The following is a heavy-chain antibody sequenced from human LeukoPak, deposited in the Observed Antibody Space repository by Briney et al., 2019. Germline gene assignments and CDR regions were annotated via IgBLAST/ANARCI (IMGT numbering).Heavy chain of an antibody. V-gene: IGHV3-33*01. J-gene: IGHJ4*02. D-gene: IGHD2-8*02. CDR3: ASDLTGGTRGGFDY. CDR1: GFTFSSYG. CDR2: IWYDGSNK. Sequence: GGSLRLSCAASGFTFSSYGMHWVRQAPGKGLEWVAVIWYDGSNKYYADSVKGRFTISRDNSKNTLDLQMNSLRAEDTAVYYCASDLTGGTRGGFDYWGQGTLVTVSS.